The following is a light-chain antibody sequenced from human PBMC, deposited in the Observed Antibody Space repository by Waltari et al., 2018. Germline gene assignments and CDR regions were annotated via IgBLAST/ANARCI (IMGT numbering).Light chain of an antibody. V-gene: IGLV2-8*01. CDR3: GSYTVRDSFV. CDR2: EVT. J-gene: IGLJ3*02. Sequence: QSALTQPPSASGSPGQSVTISCTGTSSDIGSFNYVSWFQQHPGKAPKLMIYEVTRRPSAVPNRFSGSKSGNTASLSVSGLQAEDEADYYCGSYTVRDSFVFGGGTKLTVL. CDR1: SSDIGSFNY.